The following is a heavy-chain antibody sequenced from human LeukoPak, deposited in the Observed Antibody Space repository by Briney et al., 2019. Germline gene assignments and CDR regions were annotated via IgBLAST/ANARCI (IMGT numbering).Heavy chain of an antibody. CDR2: ISYDGSNK. D-gene: IGHD1-26*01. J-gene: IGHJ3*02. CDR3: ARRMGATPVGNAFDI. V-gene: IGHV3-30-3*01. Sequence: GGSLRLSCAASGFTFSNYAMHWVRQAPGKGLEWMAIISYDGSNKDCADSVKGRFTISRDDSKNTLYLQVNGLRTEDTAVYYCARRMGATPVGNAFDIWGQGTMVTVSS. CDR1: GFTFSNYA.